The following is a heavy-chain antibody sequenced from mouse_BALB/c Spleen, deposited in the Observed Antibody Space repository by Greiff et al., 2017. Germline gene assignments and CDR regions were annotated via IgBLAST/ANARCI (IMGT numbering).Heavy chain of an antibody. CDR1: GFSLTGYG. CDR2: IWGDGST. Sequence: VMLVESGPGLVAPSQSLSITCTVSGFSLTGYGVNWVRQPPGKGLEWLGMIWGDGSTDYNSALKSRLSISKDNSKSQVFLKMNSLQTDDIARYYCARGRYDYDGYYYAMDYWGQGTSVTVSS. CDR3: ARGRYDYDGYYYAMDY. V-gene: IGHV2-6-7*01. J-gene: IGHJ4*01. D-gene: IGHD2-4*01.